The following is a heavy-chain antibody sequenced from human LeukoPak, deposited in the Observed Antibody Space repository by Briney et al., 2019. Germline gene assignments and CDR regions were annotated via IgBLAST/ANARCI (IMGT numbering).Heavy chain of an antibody. CDR1: GFTLSNYE. Sequence: PGGSLRLSCAAYGFTLSNYEMNWVRQAPGKGLEWISDISSSGDNTDYADSVKGRFTISRDNSKSTLYLQMNTLRADDTAVYYCAKDCGGDCYSHSWGQGTLVTVSS. D-gene: IGHD2-21*02. J-gene: IGHJ4*02. V-gene: IGHV3-48*03. CDR2: ISSSGDNT. CDR3: AKDCGGDCYSHS.